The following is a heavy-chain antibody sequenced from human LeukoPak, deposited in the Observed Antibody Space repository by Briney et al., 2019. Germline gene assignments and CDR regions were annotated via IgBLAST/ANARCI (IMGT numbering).Heavy chain of an antibody. CDR1: GFTFSSCS. D-gene: IGHD3-22*01. V-gene: IGHV3-48*01. J-gene: IGHJ4*02. CDR3: AKALLNYYDSSGYAD. Sequence: QPGGSLRLSCAASGFTFSSCSMNWVRQAPGKGLEWVSYISSRSATIYYADSVKGRFTISRDNAKNSLYLQMNSLRAEDTAVYYCAKALLNYYDSSGYADWGQGTLVTVSS. CDR2: ISSRSATI.